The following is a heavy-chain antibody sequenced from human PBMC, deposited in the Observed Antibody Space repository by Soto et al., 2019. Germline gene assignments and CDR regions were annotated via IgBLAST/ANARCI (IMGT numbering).Heavy chain of an antibody. CDR2: ISANSGNT. D-gene: IGHD3-22*01. Sequence: ATVKVSCKAFGFIFNNYAISWVRQAPGQGLEWMGWISANSGNTNYAQKLQGRVTMTTDTSTSTAYMELRSLRSDDTAVYYCATAGNYDSSGRDFWGQGTLVTVSS. V-gene: IGHV1-18*04. CDR3: ATAGNYDSSGRDF. CDR1: GFIFNNYA. J-gene: IGHJ4*02.